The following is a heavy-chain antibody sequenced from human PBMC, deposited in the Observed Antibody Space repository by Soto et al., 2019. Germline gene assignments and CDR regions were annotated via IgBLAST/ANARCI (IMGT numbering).Heavy chain of an antibody. J-gene: IGHJ6*02. CDR3: ASEYCSGGRCYYYGMDV. V-gene: IGHV3-33*01. CDR1: GFTFSSYG. D-gene: IGHD2-15*01. CDR2: IWYDGSNK. Sequence: QVQLVESGGGVVQPGRSLRLSCAASGFTFSSYGMHWVRQAPGKGLEWVAVIWYDGSNKYYADSVKGRFTISRDNSKNTLYLQMTSLRAEDTAVYYCASEYCSGGRCYYYGMDVWGQGTTVTVSS.